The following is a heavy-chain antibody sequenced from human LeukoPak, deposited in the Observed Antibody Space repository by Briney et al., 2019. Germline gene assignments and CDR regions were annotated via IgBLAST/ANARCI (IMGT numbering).Heavy chain of an antibody. CDR2: ISWNSGSI. D-gene: IGHD3-16*01. CDR1: GFTFDDYA. CDR3: AKDARGGYYYYMDV. J-gene: IGHJ6*03. Sequence: GGSLRLSCAASGFTFDDYAMHWVRHAPGKGLEWVSGISWNSGSIDYADSVKGRFTISRDNAKNSLYLQMNSLRAEDTALYYCAKDARGGYYYYMDVWGKGTTVTVSS. V-gene: IGHV3-9*01.